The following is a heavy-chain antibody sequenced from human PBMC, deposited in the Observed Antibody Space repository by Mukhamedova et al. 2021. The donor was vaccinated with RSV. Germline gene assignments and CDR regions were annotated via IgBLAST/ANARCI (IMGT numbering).Heavy chain of an antibody. J-gene: IGHJ4*02. CDR1: Y. V-gene: IGHV1-46*01. CDR3: GSGSSMSGFDY. D-gene: IGHD3-10*01. Sequence: YMHWVRQAPDQGLEWMGVINPSGGSRSSAQKFQGRLTLTRDTSTNTVYMELSSLRSEDTAVYYCGSGSSMSGFDYWGPGTLVTVS. CDR2: INPSGGSR.